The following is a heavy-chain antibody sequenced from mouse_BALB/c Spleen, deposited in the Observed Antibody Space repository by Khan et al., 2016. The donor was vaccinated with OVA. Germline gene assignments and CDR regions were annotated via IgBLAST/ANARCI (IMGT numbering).Heavy chain of an antibody. J-gene: IGHJ2*01. CDR3: ARDNGFYYFDY. CDR2: INYSGST. V-gene: IGHV3-8*02. Sequence: EVQLQESGPSLVKPSQTLSLTCSVTGDSITSGYWNWIRKFPGNKLEYMGYINYSGSTYYNPSLKSRISITRDNSKNQYSLQLKSVTNEDTATYYCARDNGFYYFDYWGQGTTLTVSS. D-gene: IGHD1-3*01. CDR1: GDSITSGY.